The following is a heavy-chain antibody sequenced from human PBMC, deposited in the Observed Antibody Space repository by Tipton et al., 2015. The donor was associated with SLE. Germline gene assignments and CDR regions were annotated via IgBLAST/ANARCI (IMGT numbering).Heavy chain of an antibody. V-gene: IGHV4-34*01. CDR2: INHSGTT. CDR1: GGSFSGYY. D-gene: IGHD3-16*02. CDR3: AQAHLWGSYRYASDI. J-gene: IGHJ3*02. Sequence: TLSLTCAVYGGSFSGYYWSWIRQPPGKGLEWIGEINHSGTTYYNPSLKSRVTISADTSKKQFSLKLSSVTAADTAVYYCAQAHLWGSYRYASDIWGQGTMVTVSS.